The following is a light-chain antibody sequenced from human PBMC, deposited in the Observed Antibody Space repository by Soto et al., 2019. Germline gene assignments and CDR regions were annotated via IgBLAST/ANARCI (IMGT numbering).Light chain of an antibody. CDR3: AAWDDSLNGRSCYV. V-gene: IGLV1-44*01. CDR2: GNN. CDR1: SSNIGSNT. J-gene: IGLJ1*01. Sequence: QSVLTQPPSASGTPGQRVTISCSGSSSNIGSNTVNWYQQLPGTAPKLLIYGNNQRPSGVPDRFSGSKSGTSASLAISGLQSEDEADYYCAAWDDSLNGRSCYVFGTGTKVTVL.